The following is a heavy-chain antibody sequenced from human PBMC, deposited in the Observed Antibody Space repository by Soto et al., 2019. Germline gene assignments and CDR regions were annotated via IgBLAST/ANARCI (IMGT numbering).Heavy chain of an antibody. V-gene: IGHV4-30-4*01. CDR1: VGSISSGDYY. CDR2: IYYSGST. D-gene: IGHD3-9*01. J-gene: IGHJ5*02. CDR3: ARDHTRTGASSEDILTALNWFEP. Sequence: SETLSLTCTFSVGSISSGDYYCSWIRQPPWKGLEWIGYIYYSGSTYYNPSLKSRVTISVDTSKNQFSLKLSSVTAADTAVYYCARDHTRTGASSEDILTALNWFEPWGQGTLVIVSS.